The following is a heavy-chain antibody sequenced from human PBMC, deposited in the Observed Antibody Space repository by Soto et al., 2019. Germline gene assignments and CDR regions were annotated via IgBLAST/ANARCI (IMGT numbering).Heavy chain of an antibody. CDR1: GYTFTSYD. V-gene: IGHV1-8*01. CDR2: MNPNSGNT. J-gene: IGHJ4*02. D-gene: IGHD2-15*01. CDR3: ARVRTRRGYCSGGSCYSPIVY. Sequence: ASVKVSCKASGYTFTSYDINWVRQATGQGLEWMGWMNPNSGNTGYAQKFQGRVTMTRNTSISTAYMELSSLRSEDTAVYYCARVRTRRGYCSGGSCYSPIVYWGQGTLVTVSS.